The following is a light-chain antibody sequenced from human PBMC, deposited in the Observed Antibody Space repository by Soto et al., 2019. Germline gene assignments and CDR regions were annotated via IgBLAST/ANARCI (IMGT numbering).Light chain of an antibody. J-gene: IGLJ1*01. V-gene: IGLV2-14*01. Sequence: QSVLTQPASVSGSPGQSITISCTGTSSDVGGYDYVSWFQQHPGIAPKLMIYEVSNRPSGVSNRFSGSKSGNTASLTISGLQAEDEADYYCSSYTISNTLDVFGTGTKLTVL. CDR3: SSYTISNTLDV. CDR1: SSDVGGYDY. CDR2: EVS.